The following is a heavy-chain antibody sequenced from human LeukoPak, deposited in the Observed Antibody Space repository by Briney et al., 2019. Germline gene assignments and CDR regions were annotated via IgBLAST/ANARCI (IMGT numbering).Heavy chain of an antibody. CDR2: INHSGST. D-gene: IGHD5-18*01. CDR1: GGSFSGYY. Sequence: PSETLSLTCAVYGGSFSGYYWSWIRQPPGKGLEWTGEINHSGSTNYNPSLKSRVTISVDTSKNQFSLKLSSVTAADTAVYYCASHYTAMVNEGDPADAFDIWGQGAMVTVSS. J-gene: IGHJ3*02. CDR3: ASHYTAMVNEGDPADAFDI. V-gene: IGHV4-34*01.